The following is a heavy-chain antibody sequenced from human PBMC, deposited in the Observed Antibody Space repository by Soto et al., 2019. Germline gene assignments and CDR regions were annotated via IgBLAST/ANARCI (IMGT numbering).Heavy chain of an antibody. CDR1: GGSIRSGNW. Sequence: SETLSLTCAVSGGSIRSGNWLSWVRQPPGKGLEWIGEIYHSGTTNYNPSLKSRVTISVDKSKNQFSLKLTSVTAADTAVYYCARQPGYYVYYWGQGTLVTVSS. J-gene: IGHJ4*02. CDR2: IYHSGTT. CDR3: ARQPGYYVYY. D-gene: IGHD3-22*01. V-gene: IGHV4-4*02.